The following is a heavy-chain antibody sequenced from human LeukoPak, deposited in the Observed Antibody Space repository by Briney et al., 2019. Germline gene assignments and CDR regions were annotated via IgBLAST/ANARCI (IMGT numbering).Heavy chain of an antibody. CDR2: IYYSGST. CDR1: GGSISSSSYY. CDR3: ARRREGYYSSTSCSVDY. V-gene: IGHV4-39*01. D-gene: IGHD2-2*01. J-gene: IGHJ4*02. Sequence: SETLSLTCTVSGGSISSSSYYWGWIRQSPGKGLECIGSIYYSGSTYYNPSLKSRVTISVDTSKNQFSLKLSSVTAADTAVYYCARRREGYYSSTSCSVDYWGQGALVTVSS.